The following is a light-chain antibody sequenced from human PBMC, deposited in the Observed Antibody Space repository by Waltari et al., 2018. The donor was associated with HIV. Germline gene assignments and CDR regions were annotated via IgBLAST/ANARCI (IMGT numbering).Light chain of an antibody. CDR2: GAS. J-gene: IGKJ2*01. CDR3: QQYNNWPPYT. CDR1: ESLNSH. V-gene: IGKV3-15*01. Sequence: VMTQSPATISKSRGEAATLSCRASESLNSHLAWYQHKPGQAPRLLIYGASTRVAGVPARFSGSGSGTEFSLTISSLQSEDFAIYYCQQYNNWPPYTFGQGTRLEIK.